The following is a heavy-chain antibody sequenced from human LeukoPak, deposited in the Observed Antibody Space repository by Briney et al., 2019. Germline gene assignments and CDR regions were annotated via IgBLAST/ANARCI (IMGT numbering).Heavy chain of an antibody. Sequence: GGSLRLSCAASGFTFSNYAMTWVRQAPGKGLEWVATVSHGGDYTYHADSVKGRFTISRDNFMNTLYLQMNSLRVEDTAVYYCAKAIGQEVPAASRWYDPWGQGTLVTVSS. CDR2: VSHGGDYT. J-gene: IGHJ5*02. D-gene: IGHD2-2*01. CDR3: AKAIGQEVPAASRWYDP. V-gene: IGHV3-23*01. CDR1: GFTFSNYA.